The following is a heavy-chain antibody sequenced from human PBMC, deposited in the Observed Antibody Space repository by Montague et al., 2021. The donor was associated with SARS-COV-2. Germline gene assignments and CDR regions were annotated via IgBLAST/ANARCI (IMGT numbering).Heavy chain of an antibody. CDR1: GGSATSGDYY. J-gene: IGHJ3*02. V-gene: IGHV4-61*08. CDR2: IYNTGRT. Sequence: ETLSLTCTVSGGSATSGDYYWTWIRQPPGKGLEWIGYIYNTGRTNYNPSLKSRVTISMDTSKNQFSLKVDSVSAADTAVYYCATEMPAYDVFDIWGQGTMVTVSS. CDR3: ATEMPAYDVFDI. D-gene: IGHD2-2*01.